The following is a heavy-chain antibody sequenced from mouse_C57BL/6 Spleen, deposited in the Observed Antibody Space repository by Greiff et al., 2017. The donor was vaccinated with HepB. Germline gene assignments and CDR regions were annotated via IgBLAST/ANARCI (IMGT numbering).Heavy chain of an antibody. J-gene: IGHJ4*01. CDR3: AIGSSYSYAMDY. Sequence: DVKLMESGGGLVKPGGSLKLSCAASGFTFSDYGMHWVRQAPEKGLEWVAYISSGSSTIYYADTVKGRFTISRDNAKNTLFLQMTRLRSEDTAMYYCAIGSSYSYAMDYWGQGTSVTVSS. D-gene: IGHD1-1*01. V-gene: IGHV5-17*01. CDR1: GFTFSDYG. CDR2: ISSGSSTI.